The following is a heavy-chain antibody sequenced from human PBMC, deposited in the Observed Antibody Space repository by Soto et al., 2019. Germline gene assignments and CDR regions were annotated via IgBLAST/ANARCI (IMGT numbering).Heavy chain of an antibody. Sequence: GGSLRLACAASGFTFSSYDMHWVRQATGKGLEWVSAIGTAGDTYYPGSVKGRFTISRENATNSLYLQMNSLRAGDTAVYYCARGLAPAPYPYGIAVWAQATTLTVSS. D-gene: IGHD2-2*01. CDR1: GFTFSSYD. V-gene: IGHV3-13*01. J-gene: IGHJ6*01. CDR2: IGTAGDT. CDR3: ARGLAPAPYPYGIAV.